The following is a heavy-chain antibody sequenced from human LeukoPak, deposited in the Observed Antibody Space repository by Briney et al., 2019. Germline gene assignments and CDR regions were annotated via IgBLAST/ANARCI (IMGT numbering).Heavy chain of an antibody. CDR2: IDYSGST. J-gene: IGHJ4*02. D-gene: IGHD6-6*01. Sequence: SETLSLTCSVSGDSISNFYWSWIRQPPGKGLEWIGYIDYSGSTSYNPSLKSRVTISIDTSKNQFSLRLNSVTAADTAVYYCARPRYSSSYYFDYWGQGTLVTVSS. V-gene: IGHV4-59*01. CDR3: ARPRYSSSYYFDY. CDR1: GDSISNFY.